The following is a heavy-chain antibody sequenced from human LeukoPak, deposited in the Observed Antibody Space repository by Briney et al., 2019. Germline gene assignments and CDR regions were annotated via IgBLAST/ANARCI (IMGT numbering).Heavy chain of an antibody. CDR3: ARDEGSAYPFDY. V-gene: IGHV4-34*01. D-gene: IGHD3-22*01. Sequence: SETLSLTCAVYGGSFSGYYWSWIRQPPGKGLEWLGEINHSGSTNYNPSLKSRVTISVDTSKNQFSLNLNSVTAADTAVYFCARDEGSAYPFDYWGQGTLVTVSS. J-gene: IGHJ4*02. CDR2: INHSGST. CDR1: GGSFSGYY.